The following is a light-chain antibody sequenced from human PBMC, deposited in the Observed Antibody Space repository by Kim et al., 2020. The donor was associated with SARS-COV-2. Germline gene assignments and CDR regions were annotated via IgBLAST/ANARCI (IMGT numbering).Light chain of an antibody. Sequence: APRERPPLPCRASQGVSRSYFAWCQQKPGPAPRLLIYGASSRATVIPDRFSGSGSGTDFTLTISRLEPEDFAVYYCQQYGSSPLTFGGGTKVDIK. V-gene: IGKV3-20*01. CDR2: GAS. J-gene: IGKJ4*01. CDR3: QQYGSSPLT. CDR1: QGVSRSY.